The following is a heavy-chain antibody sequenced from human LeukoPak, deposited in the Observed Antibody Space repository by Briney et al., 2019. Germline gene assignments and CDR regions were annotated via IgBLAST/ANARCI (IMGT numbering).Heavy chain of an antibody. V-gene: IGHV3-21*01. D-gene: IGHD3-3*01. CDR3: ARVRFDTFWSGSFDY. Sequence: GGSLRLSCAASGFTFSSYSMNWVRQAPGKGLEWVSSISSSSSYIYYADSLKGRFTISRDNAKNSLYLQMNSLRAEDTAVYYCARVRFDTFWSGSFDYWGQGTLVTVSS. CDR2: ISSSSSYI. J-gene: IGHJ4*02. CDR1: GFTFSSYS.